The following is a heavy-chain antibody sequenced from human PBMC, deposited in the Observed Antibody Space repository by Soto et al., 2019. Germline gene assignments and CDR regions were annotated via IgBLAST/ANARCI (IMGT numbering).Heavy chain of an antibody. Sequence: QVQLVESGGGVVQPGRSLRLSCAASGFTFSSYGMHWVRQAPGKGLEWVAVIWYDGSNKYYADSVKGRFTISRDNSKNTLYLQMNSLRAEDTAVYYCARTDSSGYYFQHWGQGTLVTVSS. J-gene: IGHJ1*01. CDR2: IWYDGSNK. D-gene: IGHD3-22*01. CDR3: ARTDSSGYYFQH. V-gene: IGHV3-33*01. CDR1: GFTFSSYG.